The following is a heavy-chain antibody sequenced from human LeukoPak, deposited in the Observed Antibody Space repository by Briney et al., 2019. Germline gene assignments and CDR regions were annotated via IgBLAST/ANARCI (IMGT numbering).Heavy chain of an antibody. V-gene: IGHV4-4*02. CDR1: GFNFGSYS. CDR3: ARSTSGAYYVWGSYRYIGY. Sequence: GSLRLSCAASGFNFGSYSMTWVRQAPGKGLEWIGEIYHSGSTNYNPSLKSRVTISVDKSKNQFSLKLSSVTAADTAVYYCARSTSGAYYVWGSYRYIGYWGRGTLVTVSS. D-gene: IGHD3-16*02. J-gene: IGHJ4*02. CDR2: IYHSGST.